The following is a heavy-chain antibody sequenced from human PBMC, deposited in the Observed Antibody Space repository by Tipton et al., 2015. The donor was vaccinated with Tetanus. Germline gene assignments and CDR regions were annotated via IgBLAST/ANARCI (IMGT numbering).Heavy chain of an antibody. D-gene: IGHD6-19*01. V-gene: IGHV3-23*01. CDR3: ARNTSGYFDH. CDR2: ITGSGVST. CDR1: GFTFSNYA. J-gene: IGHJ4*02. Sequence: SLRLSCAASGFTFSNYAMSWVRQAPGKGLEWVSTITGSGVSTSDADSVKGRFTISRDSSQNTVFLQMSSLRAEDTAVYYCARNTSGYFDHWGQGTLVTVSS.